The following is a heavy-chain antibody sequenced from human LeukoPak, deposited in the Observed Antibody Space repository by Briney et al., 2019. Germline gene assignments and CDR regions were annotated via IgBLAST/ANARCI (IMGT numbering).Heavy chain of an antibody. CDR1: GYTFTNYY. V-gene: IGHV1-46*01. J-gene: IGHJ4*02. CDR3: ARLLGATTSTHFDY. CDR2: INPSVGST. D-gene: IGHD1-26*01. Sequence: ASVKVSCKASGYTFTNYYMHWVGQAPGQGLEWMGIINPSVGSTTYAQEFQGRVTMTRDTSTSTVYMELSSLRSEDTAVYYCARLLGATTSTHFDYWGQGTLVTVSS.